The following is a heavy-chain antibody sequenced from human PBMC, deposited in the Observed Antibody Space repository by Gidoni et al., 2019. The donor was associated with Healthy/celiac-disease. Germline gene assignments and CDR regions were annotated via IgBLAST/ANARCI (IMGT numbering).Heavy chain of an antibody. D-gene: IGHD5-18*01. CDR3: TTVGTGYYYYYYMDV. V-gene: IGHV3-15*01. J-gene: IGHJ6*03. Sequence: EVQLVESGGGLVKPGGSLRLSCAASGFTFSNAWMSWVRQAPGKGLEWVGRIKSKTDGGTTDYAAPVKGRFTISRDDSKNTLYLQMNSLKTEDTAVYYCTTVGTGYYYYYYMDVWGKGTTVTVSS. CDR2: IKSKTDGGTT. CDR1: GFTFSNAW.